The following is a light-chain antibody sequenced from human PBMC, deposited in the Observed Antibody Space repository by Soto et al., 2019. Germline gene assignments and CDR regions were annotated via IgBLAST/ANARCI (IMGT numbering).Light chain of an antibody. Sequence: DIQMTQSPSTLSASVGDTVTITCRASESIDNWLAWYQQRPGTAPKLLIYAASSLESGVPSRFSGSGSGTDFTLTISSLQPEDFATYYCQQNYNTPITFGQGTRLEIK. J-gene: IGKJ5*01. CDR1: ESIDNW. CDR3: QQNYNTPIT. CDR2: AAS. V-gene: IGKV1-39*01.